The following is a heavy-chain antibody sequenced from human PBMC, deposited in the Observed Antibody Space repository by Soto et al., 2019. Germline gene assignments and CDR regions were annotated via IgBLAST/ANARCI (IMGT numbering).Heavy chain of an antibody. CDR3: ASKHSSRAFDY. V-gene: IGHV3-74*01. D-gene: IGHD6-13*01. CDR2: INSDGSST. Sequence: EVQLVESGGGLVQPGGSLRLSCADSVFTFSSYWMHWVRQAPGKGLVWVSRINSDGSSTTYADSVRGRFTISRDNAKNTVYLQMNSLRAEDTAVYYCASKHSSRAFDYWGQGTLVTVSS. J-gene: IGHJ4*02. CDR1: VFTFSSYW.